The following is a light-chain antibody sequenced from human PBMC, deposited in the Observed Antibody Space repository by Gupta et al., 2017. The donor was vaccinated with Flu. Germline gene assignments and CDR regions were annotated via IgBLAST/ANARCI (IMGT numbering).Light chain of an antibody. J-gene: IGLJ2*01. CDR1: NSDIGAYNS. CDR2: EVN. Sequence: GTNSDIGAYNSVSWYQQHPGKAPKLVIFEVNNRPSGVSNRFSGSKSGNTASLTITELQAEDEAHYYCSSYTGSYTLFGGGTKLTVL. CDR3: SSYTGSYTL. V-gene: IGLV2-14*01.